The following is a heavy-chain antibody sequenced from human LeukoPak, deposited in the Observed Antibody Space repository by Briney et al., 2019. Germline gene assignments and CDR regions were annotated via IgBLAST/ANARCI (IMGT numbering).Heavy chain of an antibody. D-gene: IGHD3-22*01. Sequence: ASVKVSCKASGYTFTSYDINWVRQAPGQGLEWMGWINPNSGGTNYAQKFQGRVTMTRDTSISTAYMELSRLRSDDTAVYYCARNYYDSSGYPYYYGMDVWGQGTTVTVSS. CDR3: ARNYYDSSGYPYYYGMDV. CDR2: INPNSGGT. CDR1: GYTFTSYD. J-gene: IGHJ6*02. V-gene: IGHV1-2*02.